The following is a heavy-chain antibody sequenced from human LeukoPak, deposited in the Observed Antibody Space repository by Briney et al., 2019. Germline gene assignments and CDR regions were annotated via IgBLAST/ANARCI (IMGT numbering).Heavy chain of an antibody. CDR2: IYHSGST. CDR3: VARTGTYGFDI. J-gene: IGHJ3*02. CDR1: GGSISSYL. V-gene: IGHV4-59*01. Sequence: PSETLSLTCIVSGGSISSYLWSWIRQPPGKGLEWIGYIYHSGSTNSNPSLKSRVTISIDTSKNQFSLKLSSVTAADTAVYYCVARTGTYGFDIWGQGTLVTVS. D-gene: IGHD1/OR15-1a*01.